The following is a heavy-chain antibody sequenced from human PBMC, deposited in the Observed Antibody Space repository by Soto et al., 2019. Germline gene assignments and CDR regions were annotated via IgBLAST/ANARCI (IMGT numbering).Heavy chain of an antibody. V-gene: IGHV6-1*01. D-gene: IGHD2-15*01. Sequence: SHTLSLTCVISGYSVSTNSATWNLIRQSPSRGLEWLGRTYLRSKWYNEYAVSVKSRIAIRPDTSKNLFSLQLSSVTPEDTAVYLCARAAVAFDAFDLWGQGTVVTVSS. CDR1: GYSVSTNSAT. J-gene: IGHJ3*01. CDR3: ARAAVAFDAFDL. CDR2: TYLRSKWYN.